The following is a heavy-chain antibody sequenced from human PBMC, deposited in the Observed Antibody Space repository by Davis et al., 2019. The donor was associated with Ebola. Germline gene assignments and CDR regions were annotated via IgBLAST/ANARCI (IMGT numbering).Heavy chain of an antibody. CDR2: LSHDGNKK. CDR1: GFTFSSYG. D-gene: IGHD3-16*02. V-gene: IGHV3-30*18. J-gene: IGHJ4*02. Sequence: GGSLRLSCAASGFTFSSYGMHWVRQAPGKGLEWVSTLSHDGNKKYYAESVKGRFTVSRDDSKNTLYLQMNSLRAEDTAVYYCAKDYYVWGSYRQSDYFDYWGQGTLVIVSS. CDR3: AKDYYVWGSYRQSDYFDY.